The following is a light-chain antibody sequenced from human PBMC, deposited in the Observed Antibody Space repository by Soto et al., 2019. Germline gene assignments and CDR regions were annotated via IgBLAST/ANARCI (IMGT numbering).Light chain of an antibody. J-gene: IGKJ5*01. CDR1: PDISNY. V-gene: IGKV1-33*01. Sequence: DIQMTQSPSSLSASVGDRVTITCQASPDISNYLNWYQQNPGKAPKLLIYDASNLETGVPSRFSGSGSGTDFTFTISSLQPEDIATYYCQQYDNLPITFGQGTRLEIK. CDR2: DAS. CDR3: QQYDNLPIT.